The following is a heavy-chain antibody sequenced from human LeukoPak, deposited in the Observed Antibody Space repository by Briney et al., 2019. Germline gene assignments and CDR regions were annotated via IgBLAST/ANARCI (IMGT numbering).Heavy chain of an antibody. CDR3: ARQAAENGFWSGSVDRLGFDF. V-gene: IGHV4-39*01. CDR1: GGSISSSSYS. J-gene: IGHJ4*02. D-gene: IGHD3-3*01. Sequence: PSETLSLTCTVSGGSISSSSYSWGWIRQSPGKGLEWIGTIYYRGNTCYNPSLNSRVTMSVDTSKNQFSLRLSSVTAADTAVYYCARQAAENGFWSGSVDRLGFDFWGQGTLVTVSS. CDR2: IYYRGNT.